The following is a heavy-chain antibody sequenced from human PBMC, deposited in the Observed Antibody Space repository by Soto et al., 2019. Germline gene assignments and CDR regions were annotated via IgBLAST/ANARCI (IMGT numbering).Heavy chain of an antibody. Sequence: PGPAVKVSCKASGGTFSSYAISWVRQAPGQGLEWMGGIIPIFGTANYAQKFQGRVTITADESTSTAYMELSSLRSEDTAVYYCASTYAAVFDYWGQGTLVTVSS. D-gene: IGHD2-8*01. CDR1: GGTFSSYA. CDR2: IIPIFGTA. J-gene: IGHJ4*02. CDR3: ASTYAAVFDY. V-gene: IGHV1-69*13.